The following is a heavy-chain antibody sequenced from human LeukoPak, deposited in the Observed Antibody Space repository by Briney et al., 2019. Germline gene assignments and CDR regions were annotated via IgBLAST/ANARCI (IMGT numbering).Heavy chain of an antibody. CDR2: ISGSGGST. CDR3: AKIAVRGVIINYFDY. V-gene: IGHV3-23*01. CDR1: GFTVSRNY. D-gene: IGHD3-10*01. Sequence: PGGSLRLSCAASGFTVSRNYMSWVRQAPGKGLEWVSAISGSGGSTYYADSVKGRFTISRDNSKNTLYLRVNSLRAEDTAVYYCAKIAVRGVIINYFDYWGQGTLVTVSS. J-gene: IGHJ4*02.